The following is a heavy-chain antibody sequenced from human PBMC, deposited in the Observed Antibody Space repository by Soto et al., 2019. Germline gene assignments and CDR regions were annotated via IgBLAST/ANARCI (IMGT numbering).Heavy chain of an antibody. J-gene: IGHJ3*02. CDR3: ARHTDCGSGSSCLGSDNMDTDAFDI. CDR2: IYYSGNT. Sequence: QLQLQESGPGLVKPSETLSLTCTVSGGSISSDIHYWGWIRQPPGKGLEWIGTIYYSGNTHYNPSLRCRVTISMDTSKNQFSLRLTSVTAADTAVYYCARHTDCGSGSSCLGSDNMDTDAFDIWGQGTMVTVS. CDR1: GGSISSDIHY. D-gene: IGHD3-10*01. V-gene: IGHV4-39*01.